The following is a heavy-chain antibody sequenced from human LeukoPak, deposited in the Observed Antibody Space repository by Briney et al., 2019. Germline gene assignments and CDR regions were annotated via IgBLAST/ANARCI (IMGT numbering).Heavy chain of an antibody. Sequence: SETLSLTCTVSGGSISSYYWTWIRQPPGKGLEWIGYIYYSGSTNYNPSPKSRVTISVDTSKNQLSLKLSSVTAADTAVYYCARLLGGYWGQGTLVTVSS. CDR2: IYYSGST. V-gene: IGHV4-59*12. CDR1: GGSISSYY. CDR3: ARLLGGY. J-gene: IGHJ4*02. D-gene: IGHD2/OR15-2a*01.